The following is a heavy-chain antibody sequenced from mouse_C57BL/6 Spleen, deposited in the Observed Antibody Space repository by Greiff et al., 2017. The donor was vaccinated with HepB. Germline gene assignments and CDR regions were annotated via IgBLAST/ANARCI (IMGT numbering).Heavy chain of an antibody. V-gene: IGHV1-59*01. CDR1: GYTFTSYW. Sequence: VQLQQPGAELVRPGTSVKLSCKASGYTFTSYWMHWVKQRPGQGLEWIGVIDPSDSYTNYNQKFKGKATLTVDTSSSTAYMQLSSLTSEDSAVYYCANIYYGNYVDAMDYWGQGTSVTVSS. CDR3: ANIYYGNYVDAMDY. CDR2: IDPSDSYT. J-gene: IGHJ4*01. D-gene: IGHD2-1*01.